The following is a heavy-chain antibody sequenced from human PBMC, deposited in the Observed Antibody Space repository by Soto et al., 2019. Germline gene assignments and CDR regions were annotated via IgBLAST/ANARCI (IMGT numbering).Heavy chain of an antibody. J-gene: IGHJ4*02. D-gene: IGHD6-13*01. CDR2: IGTAGDT. CDR3: TRGAAGFDY. V-gene: IGHV3-13*01. CDR1: GFTFSRYD. Sequence: EVQLVESGGDLVQPGGSLRLSCAASGFTFSRYDFHWVRQATGKGLEWVSAIGTAGDTYYAGSVKGRFTISRENAKNSLYLQMNRLRAGDTAVYYCTRGAAGFDYWGQGTLVTVSS.